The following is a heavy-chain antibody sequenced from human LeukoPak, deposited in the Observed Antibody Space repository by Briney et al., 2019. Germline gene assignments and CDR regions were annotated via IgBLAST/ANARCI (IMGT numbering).Heavy chain of an antibody. CDR2: ISSGSIYI. CDR3: ARSGGSGSYLSSTGKYYFDY. V-gene: IGHV3-21*01. CDR1: GFTFSSYS. D-gene: IGHD3-10*01. J-gene: IGHJ4*02. Sequence: GGSLRLSCAASGFTFSSYSMNWVRQAPGKGLEWVSSISSGSIYIYCADSVKGRFTISRDNAKNSLYLQMNSLRVEDTAVYYCARSGGSGSYLSSTGKYYFDYWGQGTLVTVSS.